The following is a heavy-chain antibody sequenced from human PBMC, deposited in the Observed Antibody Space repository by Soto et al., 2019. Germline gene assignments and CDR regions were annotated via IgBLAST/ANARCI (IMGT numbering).Heavy chain of an antibody. V-gene: IGHV4-59*08. J-gene: IGHJ5*02. Sequence: SETLSLTCTVSGDSIGTYYWSWIRQPPGKGLEWIGYVYYTGSTKYNPSLRSRVTISVDTAKNQFSLKLSSVTAADTAVYYCARRITFDSLSPYWIDPWGQGTLVTVSS. D-gene: IGHD3-10*01. CDR3: ARRITFDSLSPYWIDP. CDR2: VYYTGST. CDR1: GDSIGTYY.